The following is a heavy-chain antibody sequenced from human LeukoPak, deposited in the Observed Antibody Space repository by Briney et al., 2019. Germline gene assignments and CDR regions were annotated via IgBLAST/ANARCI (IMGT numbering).Heavy chain of an antibody. CDR3: TRGSAGIAPATTKNFFDF. CDR2: VIPVFGVP. D-gene: IGHD1-26*01. V-gene: IGHV1-69*01. J-gene: IGHJ4*02. CDR1: GGTFSSFI. Sequence: SVKVSCKSSGGTFSSFIINWVRQAPGQGLEWMGGVIPVFGVPYYAQRFQGRVTITADESTSTVYLYLTSLRSEDTAVYFCTRGSAGIAPATTKNFFDFWGQGTLVTVSS.